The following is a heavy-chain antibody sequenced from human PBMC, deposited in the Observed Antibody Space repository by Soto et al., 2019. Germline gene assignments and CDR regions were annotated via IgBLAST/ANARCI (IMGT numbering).Heavy chain of an antibody. V-gene: IGHV1-69*13. CDR1: GGTFSSYA. J-gene: IGHJ4*02. CDR2: IIPIFGTA. Sequence: SSAKVSCKASGGTFSSYAISRVRQSPGQGLEWMGGIIPIFGTANYAQKFQGRVTITADESTSTAYMELSSLRSEDTAVYYCARGSIAARPTFDYWGQGTLVTVSS. D-gene: IGHD6-6*01. CDR3: ARGSIAARPTFDY.